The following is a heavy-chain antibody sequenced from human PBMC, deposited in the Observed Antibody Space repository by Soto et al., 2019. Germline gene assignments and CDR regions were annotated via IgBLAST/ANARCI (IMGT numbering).Heavy chain of an antibody. V-gene: IGHV3-23*01. D-gene: IGHD3-22*01. Sequence: WGSLRLSCVASGFPFSNYAMTCVRQAPGKGLEWVSALSGSGVSTYYADSVMGRFTISRDNSKNTVYLQMNSLRAEDTAVYYCAKIESRFFYDSTGYYPFDYWGQGTLVTVSS. CDR1: GFPFSNYA. J-gene: IGHJ4*02. CDR3: AKIESRFFYDSTGYYPFDY. CDR2: LSGSGVST.